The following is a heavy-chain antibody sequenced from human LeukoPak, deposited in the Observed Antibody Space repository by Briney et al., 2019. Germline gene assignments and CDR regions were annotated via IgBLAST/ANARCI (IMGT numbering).Heavy chain of an antibody. Sequence: PAETLSLPCSDSGGPIRTSNYYGGWIRQPRGKGQEWIGNICYSASTYYSPSLKSRVTISLDTSRNQFSLKLNSVTAADTAVYYCAKSNGYGLVDIWGQGTMVTVSS. CDR2: ICYSAST. D-gene: IGHD3-10*01. V-gene: IGHV4-39*07. CDR1: GGPIRTSNYY. J-gene: IGHJ3*02. CDR3: AKSNGYGLVDI.